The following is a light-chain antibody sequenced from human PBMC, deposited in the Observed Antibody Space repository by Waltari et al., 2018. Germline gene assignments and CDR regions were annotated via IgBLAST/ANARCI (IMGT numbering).Light chain of an antibody. CDR1: SSNFGSNT. CDR3: AAWDDSLNGPV. CDR2: SNK. Sequence: QSLLTHPPSAYGTPGQRVTISCSGSSSNFGSNTVNWYQQLPGTAPKLLIYSNKQRPSGVPDRFSGSKSGTSASLAISGLQCEDEADYYCAAWDDSLNGPVFGGGTKLTVL. V-gene: IGLV1-44*01. J-gene: IGLJ2*01.